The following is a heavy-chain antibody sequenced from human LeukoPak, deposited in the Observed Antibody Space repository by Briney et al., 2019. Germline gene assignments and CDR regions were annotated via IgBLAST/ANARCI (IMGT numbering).Heavy chain of an antibody. D-gene: IGHD3-9*01. V-gene: IGHV3-30-3*01. CDR2: LSFDGDEK. CDR3: ARDVYDILTGSPPDYYYYMDV. J-gene: IGHJ6*03. Sequence: GGSLRLSCVASGFTFNTYSMHWVRQAPGKGLEWVAVLSFDGDEKHYADSVKGRFTISRDNSENTLHLEMNNLRHDDTAIYYCARDVYDILTGSPPDYYYYMDVWGKGTTVTVSS. CDR1: GFTFNTYS.